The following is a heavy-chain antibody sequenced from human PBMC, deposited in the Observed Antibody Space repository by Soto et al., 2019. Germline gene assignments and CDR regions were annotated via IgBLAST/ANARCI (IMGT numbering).Heavy chain of an antibody. V-gene: IGHV3-33*01. D-gene: IGHD3-9*01. CDR2: MRNDASNV. Sequence: QVQLVESGGGVVQPGRSLRLSCAASGFTFSDFGMHWVRQAPGKGLEWVAVMRNDASNVHYGDSVEGRFTISRDNSKNTVSLQMRSRRDEDAGVYYCARQSSEILTYGRDVWGQGTTVTVSS. CDR3: ARQSSEILTYGRDV. J-gene: IGHJ6*02. CDR1: GFTFSDFG.